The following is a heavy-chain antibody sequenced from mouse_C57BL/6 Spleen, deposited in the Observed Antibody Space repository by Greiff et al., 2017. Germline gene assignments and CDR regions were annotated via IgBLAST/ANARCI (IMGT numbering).Heavy chain of an antibody. J-gene: IGHJ3*01. D-gene: IGHD2-2*01. CDR3: ARRVTGGFAY. Sequence: EVQGVESGGDLVKPGGSLKLSCAASGFTFSSYGMSWVRQTPDKRLEWVATISSGGSYTYYPDSVKGRFTISRDNAKNTLYLQMSSLKSEDTAMYYCARRVTGGFAYWGQGTLVTVSA. CDR2: ISSGGSYT. V-gene: IGHV5-6*01. CDR1: GFTFSSYG.